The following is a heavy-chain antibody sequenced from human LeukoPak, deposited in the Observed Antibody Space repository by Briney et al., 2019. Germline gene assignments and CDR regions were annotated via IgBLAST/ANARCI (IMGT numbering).Heavy chain of an antibody. CDR1: GGSISSGDYY. CDR2: IYYSGST. D-gene: IGHD2-2*01. Sequence: SETLSLTCTVSGGSISSGDYYWSWIRQPPGKGLEWIGYIYYSGSTYYNPSLKSRVTISVDTSKNQFSLKLSSVTAADTAVYYRARGPHVTVHLGYCSSTSCPTGWFDPWGQGTLVTVSS. CDR3: ARGPHVTVHLGYCSSTSCPTGWFDP. V-gene: IGHV4-30-4*01. J-gene: IGHJ5*02.